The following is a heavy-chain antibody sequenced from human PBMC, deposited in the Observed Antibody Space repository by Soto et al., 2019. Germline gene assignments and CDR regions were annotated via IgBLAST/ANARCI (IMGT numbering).Heavy chain of an antibody. J-gene: IGHJ5*02. Sequence: QVKLVQSGAEVRKPGASVKVSCQTSGYTFTHHGISWVRQAPGQGLEWVGWISAYNDYTDYAKKFQGRVTMTTDKPTSTAYMELRSLTSDDTAVYYCVKVRPRLTQNVDGVSWGQGTLVTVSS. D-gene: IGHD2-8*01. CDR2: ISAYNDYT. CDR1: GYTFTHHG. V-gene: IGHV1-18*01. CDR3: VKVRPRLTQNVDGVS.